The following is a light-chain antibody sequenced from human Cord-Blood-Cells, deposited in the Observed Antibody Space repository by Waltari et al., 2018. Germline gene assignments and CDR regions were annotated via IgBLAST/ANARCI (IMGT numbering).Light chain of an antibody. V-gene: IGLV4-60*03. CDR2: LEGSGSY. Sequence: QPVLTQSSSASASLGSSVKLTCTLSSGHSSYIIAWHQQQPGKAPRYLMKLEGSGSYNKGSGVPDLFSGSSSGADRYLTISNLQSEDEADYYCETWDSNTWVFGGRTKLTVL. CDR3: ETWDSNTWV. J-gene: IGLJ3*02. CDR1: SGHSSYI.